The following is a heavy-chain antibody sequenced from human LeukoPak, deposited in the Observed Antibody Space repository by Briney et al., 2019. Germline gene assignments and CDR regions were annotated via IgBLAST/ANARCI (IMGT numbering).Heavy chain of an antibody. CDR1: GYTFTGYY. V-gene: IGHV1-2*02. CDR2: INPNSGGT. D-gene: IGHD6-13*01. CDR3: ARGSSSNWGKIDF. J-gene: IGHJ4*02. Sequence: GASVKVSCKASGYTFTGYYMHWVRQAPGQGLEWMGWINPNSGGTNYAQKFQGRVIMTRDTSINTAYMELSSLRSEDTAVYYCARGSSSNWGKIDFWGQGTLVTVSS.